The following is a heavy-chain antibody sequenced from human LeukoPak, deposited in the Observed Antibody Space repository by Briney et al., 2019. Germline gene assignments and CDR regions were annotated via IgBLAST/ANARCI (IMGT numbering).Heavy chain of an antibody. CDR2: ISSSGSTI. J-gene: IGHJ6*03. Sequence: GGSLRLSCAASGFTFSSYEMNWVRQAPGKGLEWVSYISSSGSTIYYADSVKGRFTISRDNAKNSLYLQMNSLRAEDTAVHYCARTQQLVSPPFYYYYYMDVWGKGTTVTISS. V-gene: IGHV3-48*03. D-gene: IGHD6-13*01. CDR3: ARTQQLVSPPFYYYYYMDV. CDR1: GFTFSSYE.